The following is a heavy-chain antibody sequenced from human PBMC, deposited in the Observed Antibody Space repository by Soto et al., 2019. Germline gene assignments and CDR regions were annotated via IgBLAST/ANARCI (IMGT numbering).Heavy chain of an antibody. D-gene: IGHD1-26*01. V-gene: IGHV3-48*02. Sequence: GGSLRLSCAASGFTFSSYSMNWVRQAPGKGLEWVSYISSSSSTIYYADSVKGRFTISRDNAKNSLYLQMNSLRDEDTAVYYCASEILVGATDYFDYWGQGTLVTVSS. CDR3: ASEILVGATDYFDY. CDR2: ISSSSSTI. CDR1: GFTFSSYS. J-gene: IGHJ4*02.